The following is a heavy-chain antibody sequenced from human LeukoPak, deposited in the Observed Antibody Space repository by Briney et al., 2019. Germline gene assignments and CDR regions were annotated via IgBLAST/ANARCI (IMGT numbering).Heavy chain of an antibody. Sequence: ETLSLTCTVSGGSISSSSYYWGWIRQAPGKGLEWVSAISGSGGGTHYADSVKGRFTISRDNSKSTLYLQMNSLRAEDTAIYYCAKEVQDSSGWQIDYWGQGTLVTVSS. V-gene: IGHV3-23*01. CDR2: ISGSGGGT. J-gene: IGHJ4*02. D-gene: IGHD6-19*01. CDR3: AKEVQDSSGWQIDY. CDR1: GGSISSSSYY.